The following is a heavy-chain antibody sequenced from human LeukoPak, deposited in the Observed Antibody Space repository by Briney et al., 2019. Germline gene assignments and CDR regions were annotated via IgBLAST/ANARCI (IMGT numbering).Heavy chain of an antibody. Sequence: SETLSLTCTVSGGSISSYYWSWIRQPPGKGLEWIGYIYYSGSTNYNPSLKSRVTISVDTSKNQFPLKLSSVTAADTAVYYCARDRGTGTTDAFDIWGQGTMVTVSS. J-gene: IGHJ3*02. D-gene: IGHD1-7*01. CDR1: GGSISSYY. CDR3: ARDRGTGTTDAFDI. CDR2: IYYSGST. V-gene: IGHV4-59*01.